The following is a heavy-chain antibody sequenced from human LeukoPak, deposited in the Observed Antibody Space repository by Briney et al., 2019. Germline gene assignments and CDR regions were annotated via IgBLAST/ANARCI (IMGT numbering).Heavy chain of an antibody. D-gene: IGHD4-17*01. V-gene: IGHV1-2*04. CDR3: AREVAVTTSADAFDI. J-gene: IGHJ3*02. CDR1: GYTFTGYY. Sequence: GASVKVSCKASGYTFTGYYMHWVRQAPGQGLEWMGWINPNSGGTNYAQKFQGWVTMTRDTSTSTAYMELSRLRSDDTAVYYCAREVAVTTSADAFDIWGQGTMVTVSS. CDR2: INPNSGGT.